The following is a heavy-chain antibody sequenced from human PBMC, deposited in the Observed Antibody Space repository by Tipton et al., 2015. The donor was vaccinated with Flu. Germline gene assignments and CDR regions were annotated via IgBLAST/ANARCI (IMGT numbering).Heavy chain of an antibody. D-gene: IGHD4-11*01. Sequence: TLSLTCSVSGDSVGSVYFWGWIRQPPGQGLEWIGNIHRSGNGYYNPSFQSRVTMSVDLSKNQFSLKLRSVTATDTAVYYCARRDFSSYVSEPKNWFHPWGQGTLVTVSS. CDR1: GDSVGSVYF. CDR2: IHRSGNG. J-gene: IGHJ5*02. CDR3: ARRDFSSYVSEPKNWFHP. V-gene: IGHV4-38-2*01.